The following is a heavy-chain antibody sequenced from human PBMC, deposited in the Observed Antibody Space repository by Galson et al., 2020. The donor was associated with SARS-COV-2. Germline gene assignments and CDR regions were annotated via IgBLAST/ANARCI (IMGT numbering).Heavy chain of an antibody. D-gene: IGHD2-2*02. CDR3: ARDRYCSTTTCYNWFDP. CDR1: AFIFSTFG. V-gene: IGHV3-33*05. J-gene: IGHJ5*02. CDR2: ISFDGINE. Sequence: GESLKISCGASAFIFSTFGMQWVRQAPGKGLEWVAFISFDGINEYYADSVKGRFTVSRDNSKNTLFLQMNSLRVEDTAVYYCARDRYCSTTTCYNWFDPWGQGTLVTVSS.